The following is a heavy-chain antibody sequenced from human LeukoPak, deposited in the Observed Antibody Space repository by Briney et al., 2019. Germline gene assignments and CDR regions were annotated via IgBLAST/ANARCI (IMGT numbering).Heavy chain of an antibody. CDR3: ARDEGFGENYYTDV. Sequence: GGSLRLSCAASGFTFRSYWMSWVRQAPGKGLEWVANIKQDGSEKYYVDSVKGRFTISRDNAKNSLYLQMNSLRAEDTAVYYCARDEGFGENYYTDVWGKGTTVTVSS. CDR2: IKQDGSEK. CDR1: GFTFRSYW. V-gene: IGHV3-7*01. J-gene: IGHJ6*03. D-gene: IGHD3-10*01.